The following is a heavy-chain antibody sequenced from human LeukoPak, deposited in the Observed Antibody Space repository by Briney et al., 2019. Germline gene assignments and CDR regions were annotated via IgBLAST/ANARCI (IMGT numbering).Heavy chain of an antibody. J-gene: IGHJ4*02. CDR3: AKYYREGSGASPLDY. D-gene: IGHD3-22*01. V-gene: IGHV3-30*02. CDR2: VRYDGTNK. Sequence: GGSLRLSCAASGFTFSSYGMHWVRQAPGKGPEWVAFVRYDGTNKYYTDSVRGRFTISRDNSKNTLYLQMNSLRVEDTALYYCAKYYREGSGASPLDYWGQGTLVTVSS. CDR1: GFTFSSYG.